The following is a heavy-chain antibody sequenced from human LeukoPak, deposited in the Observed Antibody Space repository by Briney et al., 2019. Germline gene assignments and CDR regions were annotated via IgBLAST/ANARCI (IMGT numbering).Heavy chain of an antibody. D-gene: IGHD2-2*01. V-gene: IGHV3-23*01. CDR1: GFTFSSYS. CDR3: AKDPGYQVVYCFDY. CDR2: ISGGGGST. Sequence: PGGSLRLSCAASGFTFSSYSMSWVRQAPGKGLEWVSGISGGGGSTDYADSVKDRFTISRDNSKNTLYLQMNSLRVEDTAVYYCAKDPGYQVVYCFDYWGQGTLVTVSS. J-gene: IGHJ4*02.